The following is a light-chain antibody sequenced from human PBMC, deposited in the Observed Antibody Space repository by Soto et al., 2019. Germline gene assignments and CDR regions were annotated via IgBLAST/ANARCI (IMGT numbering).Light chain of an antibody. CDR3: QQYSNWPLT. J-gene: IGKJ4*01. V-gene: IGKV3D-15*01. CDR1: QSVSYN. Sequence: ETVMTQSPATLSVSPGDRATLSCSASQSVSYNLAWYQQKPGQAPRLLIYDASTRATGIPARFSGSASGTEFTLTISSLLSEDFAVYYCQQYSNWPLTFGGGTKVEMK. CDR2: DAS.